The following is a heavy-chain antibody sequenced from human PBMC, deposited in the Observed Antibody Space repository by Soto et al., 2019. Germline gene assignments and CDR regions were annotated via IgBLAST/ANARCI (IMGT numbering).Heavy chain of an antibody. CDR3: ANRMTGTTDDAFDI. D-gene: IGHD1-20*01. J-gene: IGHJ3*02. CDR2: IYWDDNK. Sequence: SGPTLVNPTQTLTLTCTFSGFSLSNRGMGVGWIRQPPGKALEWLALIYWDDNKRYSPSLKSRLTIAKDTSKNQVVLTMTNMDPVDTSTYYCANRMTGTTDDAFDIWGQGTMVTVSS. V-gene: IGHV2-5*02. CDR1: GFSLSNRGMG.